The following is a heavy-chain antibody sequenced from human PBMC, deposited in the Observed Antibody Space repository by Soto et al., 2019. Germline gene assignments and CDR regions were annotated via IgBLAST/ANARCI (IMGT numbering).Heavy chain of an antibody. V-gene: IGHV1-8*01. Sequence: GASVKVSCKASVYTYTTYDIKWVRQATGQGLEWMGWINPNSGNTDYAQKFQGRVTMTRDTSTNTAYMELSNLRSEDTAVYYCAKPGIAVAGTGGFDYWGQGTLVTVSS. CDR2: INPNSGNT. J-gene: IGHJ4*02. D-gene: IGHD6-19*01. CDR3: AKPGIAVAGTGGFDY. CDR1: VYTYTTYD.